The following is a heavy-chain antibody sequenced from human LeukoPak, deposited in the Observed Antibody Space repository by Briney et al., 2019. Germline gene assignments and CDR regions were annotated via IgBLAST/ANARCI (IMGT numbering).Heavy chain of an antibody. CDR1: GFTFSSYA. Sequence: PGGSLRLSCAASGFTFSSYAMSWVRQAPGKGLEWVSAISGSGGSTYYADSVKGRFTISRDNSKNTLYLQMNSLRAEDTVVYYRAKDYYDSSGYPPVDYWGQGTLVTVSS. J-gene: IGHJ4*02. V-gene: IGHV3-23*01. CDR2: ISGSGGST. D-gene: IGHD3-22*01. CDR3: AKDYYDSSGYPPVDY.